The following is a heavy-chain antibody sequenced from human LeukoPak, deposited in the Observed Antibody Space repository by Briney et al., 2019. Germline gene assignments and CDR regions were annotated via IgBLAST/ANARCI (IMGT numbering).Heavy chain of an antibody. J-gene: IGHJ4*02. CDR1: GYPFTSYG. CDR3: ARDGDYGDYFDY. V-gene: IGHV1-18*04. D-gene: IGHD4-17*01. CDR2: ISTYNDNT. Sequence: GASVKVSCKASGYPFTSYGFSWVRQAPEQGLEWMGRISTYNDNTHYALKLQGRVTMTTDTSTSTAYMELRSLRSDDTAVYYCARDGDYGDYFDYCGQGTLVTVSS.